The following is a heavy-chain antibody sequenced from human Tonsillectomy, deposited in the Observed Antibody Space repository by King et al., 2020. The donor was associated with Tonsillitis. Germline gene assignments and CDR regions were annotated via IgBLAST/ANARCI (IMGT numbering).Heavy chain of an antibody. CDR3: VRPHLLNAQKWLQLEYFDN. D-gene: IGHD5-24*01. Sequence: VQLVESGGGLVQPGGSLRLSCAASGFSLSSYWMHWVRQTPGKGLVWVARVNTDGSSTSYADSVKGRFTISRDNAKNTLYLQMNSLRAEDTAVYYCVRPHLLNAQKWLQLEYFDNWGQGTLVTVSS. CDR2: VNTDGSST. V-gene: IGHV3-74*01. CDR1: GFSLSSYW. J-gene: IGHJ4*02.